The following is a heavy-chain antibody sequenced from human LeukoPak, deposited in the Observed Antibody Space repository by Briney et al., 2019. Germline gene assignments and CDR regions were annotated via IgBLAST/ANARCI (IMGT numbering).Heavy chain of an antibody. V-gene: IGHV1-46*01. CDR3: ARGHCSSASCRYYFDY. J-gene: IGHJ4*02. CDR1: GYTFTSYY. CDR2: INPNVGST. Sequence: ASVKVSCKASGYTFTSYYLHWVRRAPGQGLEWMAIINPNVGSTDYAQKFQGRVTMTRDTSTSTVYMELRSLRSEDTAVYCCARGHCSSASCRYYFDYWGQGTLVTVSS. D-gene: IGHD2-2*01.